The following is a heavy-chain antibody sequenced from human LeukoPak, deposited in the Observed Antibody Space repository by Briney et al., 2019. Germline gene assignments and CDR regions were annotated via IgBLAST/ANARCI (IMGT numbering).Heavy chain of an antibody. CDR3: ATTRGGSWASPLDF. J-gene: IGHJ4*02. V-gene: IGHV4-59*01. Sequence: SETLSLTSTVSGGSISDYHCNWLRQAPEKGLEWIGYINYSGTTNYNPSLTSRVTISADTSKTQVSLMVRSVTAAATAVYYCATTRGGSWASPLDFWGQGILITVSS. CDR1: GGSISDYH. D-gene: IGHD5-12*01. CDR2: INYSGTT.